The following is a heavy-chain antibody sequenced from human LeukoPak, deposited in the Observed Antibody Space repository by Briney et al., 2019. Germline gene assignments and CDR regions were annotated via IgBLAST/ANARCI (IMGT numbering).Heavy chain of an antibody. CDR1: GVSVSRGGDY. CDR3: ASRTPNLGDSGAGSSYYYYYGVDV. Sequence: PSETLSLTCTVSGVSVSRGGDYWTWLRQHPGEGLEWIVYMFYGGGTYYNPSLKSRVTMSVDTSKNQFSLTLTSVTAADTAVYYCASRTPNLGDSGAGSSYYYYYGVDVWGQGTSVTVSS. CDR2: MFYGGGT. J-gene: IGHJ6*02. D-gene: IGHD3-10*01. V-gene: IGHV4-31*03.